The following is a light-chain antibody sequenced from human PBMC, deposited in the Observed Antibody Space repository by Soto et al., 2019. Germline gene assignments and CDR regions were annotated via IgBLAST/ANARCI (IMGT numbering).Light chain of an antibody. Sequence: DIVLTQSPDSLAVSLGERATINCKSSQSVLYSPTNHNYLAWYQQKPGQPPKLIIYWASTRKSGVPDRFSGSGSGTDFTLTISSLQAEDVAVYYCQQYYSSPRTFGQGTKVEIK. CDR2: WAS. CDR3: QQYYSSPRT. V-gene: IGKV4-1*01. CDR1: QSVLYSPTNHNY. J-gene: IGKJ1*01.